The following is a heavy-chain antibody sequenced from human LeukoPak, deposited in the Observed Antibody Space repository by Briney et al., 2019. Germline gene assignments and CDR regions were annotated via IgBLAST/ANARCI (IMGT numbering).Heavy chain of an antibody. CDR2: LSYDGSNK. V-gene: IGHV3-30*18. Sequence: GGSLRLSCAASGFTFSNAWMSWVRQAPGKGLEWVAVLSYDGSNKYYADSVTGRFTISRDNSKSTPYLQMNSLRAEDTALYYCAKEGRDGTNVKYYFDFWGQGTLVTVSS. J-gene: IGHJ4*02. CDR1: GFTFSNAW. CDR3: AKEGRDGTNVKYYFDF. D-gene: IGHD5-24*01.